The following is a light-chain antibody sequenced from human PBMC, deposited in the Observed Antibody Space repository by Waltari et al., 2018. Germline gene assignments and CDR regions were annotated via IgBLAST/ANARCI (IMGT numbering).Light chain of an antibody. CDR2: AAS. Sequence: DIQLTQSSSFLSASVGDRVTITCRASQGISSYLAWYQQLPGKAPKLLIYAASTLQGGVPSRFSGSGSGTEFTLTISSLQPEDFATYYCQQVNSYPLTFGGGTKVEI. CDR3: QQVNSYPLT. J-gene: IGKJ4*01. V-gene: IGKV1-9*01. CDR1: QGISSY.